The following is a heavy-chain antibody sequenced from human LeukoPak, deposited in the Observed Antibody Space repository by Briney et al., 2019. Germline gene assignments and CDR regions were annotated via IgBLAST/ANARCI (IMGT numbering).Heavy chain of an antibody. Sequence: NIKQDGSEKYYVDSVKGRFTISRDNAKNSLYLQMNSLRAEDTAVYYCARAGINSSSSGYWGQGTLVTVSS. J-gene: IGHJ4*02. CDR3: ARAGINSSSSGY. V-gene: IGHV3-7*01. D-gene: IGHD6-6*01. CDR2: IKQDGSEK.